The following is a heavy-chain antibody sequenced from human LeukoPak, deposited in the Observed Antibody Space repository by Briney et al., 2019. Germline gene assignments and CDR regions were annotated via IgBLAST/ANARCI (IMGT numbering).Heavy chain of an antibody. J-gene: IGHJ4*02. D-gene: IGHD1-1*01. CDR1: GYIFTSYG. CDR3: ARRDWNGGAFDY. Sequence: ASVKVSCTASGYIFTSYGISWVRQAPGQGLEWMGWISGNSANTNYAQKLQGRVTMTTDTSTSTAYMELRSLRSDDTAVYYCARRDWNGGAFDYWGQGTLVTVSS. CDR2: ISGNSANT. V-gene: IGHV1-18*01.